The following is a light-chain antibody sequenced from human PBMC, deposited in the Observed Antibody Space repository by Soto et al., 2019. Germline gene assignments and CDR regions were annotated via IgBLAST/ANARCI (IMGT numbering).Light chain of an antibody. J-gene: IGKJ4*01. CDR3: QQYDNWPLT. V-gene: IGKV3-15*01. CDR1: QSVSSN. CDR2: GPS. Sequence: EIVMTQSPATLSVSPGERATLSCRASQSVSSNLAWYQQIPGQARRLLIYGPSTRATGIPARFSGAGSGTEFTLTISSLQSEDFAVYYCQQYDNWPLTYGGGNKVDIK.